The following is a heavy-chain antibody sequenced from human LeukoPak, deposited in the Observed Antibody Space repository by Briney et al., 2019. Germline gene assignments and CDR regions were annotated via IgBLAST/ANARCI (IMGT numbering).Heavy chain of an antibody. Sequence: SETLSLTCNVSGGSISTDTYYRGWIRQVPGKGLEWIATHYYSGNIYYNPSLKSRVTMSGDRSKSQFSLRLTSVTAADTAVYYCAGGTIGDGFDIWGHGTMVAVSS. J-gene: IGHJ3*02. D-gene: IGHD4/OR15-4a*01. CDR2: HYYSGNI. CDR1: GGSISTDTYY. CDR3: AGGTIGDGFDI. V-gene: IGHV4-39*01.